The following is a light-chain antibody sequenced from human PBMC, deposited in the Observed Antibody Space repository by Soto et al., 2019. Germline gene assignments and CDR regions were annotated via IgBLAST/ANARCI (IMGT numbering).Light chain of an antibody. Sequence: EIVLTQSPGTLSLSPGERATLSCRASQSVSSSYLAWYQQKPGQAPRLLIYGASSRATGIPDRFSVSGSGTDFTLTISRLEPEDFAVYYCEQYGSSPPNTFGQGTKVEIK. CDR1: QSVSSSY. CDR2: GAS. CDR3: EQYGSSPPNT. V-gene: IGKV3-20*01. J-gene: IGKJ1*01.